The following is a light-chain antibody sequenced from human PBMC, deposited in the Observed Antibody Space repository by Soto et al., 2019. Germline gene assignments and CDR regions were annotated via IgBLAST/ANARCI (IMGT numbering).Light chain of an antibody. Sequence: QSVLTQPPSVSGAPGQRVTISCTGSSSNIGAGYDVHWYQQLPGTAPKLLIYGNSNRPSGVPDRFSGSKSGTSASLVITGLQAEDEADYYCQSYDTSLSGWVIFGGGTKLTVL. CDR2: GNS. V-gene: IGLV1-40*01. CDR1: SSNIGAGYD. CDR3: QSYDTSLSGWVI. J-gene: IGLJ2*01.